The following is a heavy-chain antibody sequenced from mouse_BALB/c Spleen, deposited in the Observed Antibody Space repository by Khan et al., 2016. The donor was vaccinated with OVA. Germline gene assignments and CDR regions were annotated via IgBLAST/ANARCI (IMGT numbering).Heavy chain of an antibody. V-gene: IGHV9-3-1*01. D-gene: IGHD2-10*01. CDR1: GYSFTNYG. CDR3: ARPPYFSYSLAL. CDR2: INTYTGEA. Sequence: QIQLVQSGPELKKPGETVKISCKASGYSFTNYGMNWVKQSPGKALKWMGWINTYTGEATYADDLEGRFAFSLETSANTAYLQINILKSEDTATYFGARPPYFSYSLALWGQGTSVTVSS. J-gene: IGHJ4*01.